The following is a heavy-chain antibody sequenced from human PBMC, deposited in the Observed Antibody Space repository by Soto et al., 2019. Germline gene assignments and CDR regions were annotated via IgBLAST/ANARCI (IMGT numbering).Heavy chain of an antibody. J-gene: IGHJ6*02. CDR3: ARDVTDFWSGHEGMDV. V-gene: IGHV4-31*03. D-gene: IGHD3-3*01. CDR1: GGSISNGGYY. CDR2: IYYSGST. Sequence: TLSLTCTVSGGSISNGGYYWTWIRQHPGKGLEWIGYIYYSGSTYYNPSLKSRVTISVDTSKNQFSLKLTSVTAADTAVYYCARDVTDFWSGHEGMDVWGQGTTVTVSS.